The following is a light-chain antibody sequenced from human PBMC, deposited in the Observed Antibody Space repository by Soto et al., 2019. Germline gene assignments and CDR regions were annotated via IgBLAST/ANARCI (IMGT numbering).Light chain of an antibody. CDR3: QTWDTGLWV. CDR2: LNSDGSH. V-gene: IGLV4-69*01. J-gene: IGLJ3*02. Sequence: QPVLTQSPSASASLGASVKLTCTLSSGHSSYAITWHQQQPEKGPRYLMKLNSDGSHSKGDGIPDRFSGSSSGAERYLFISSLQSEDEADYYCQTWDTGLWVFGGGTKVTVL. CDR1: SGHSSYA.